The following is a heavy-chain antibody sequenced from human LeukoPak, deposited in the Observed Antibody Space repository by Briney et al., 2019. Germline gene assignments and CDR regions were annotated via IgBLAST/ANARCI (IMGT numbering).Heavy chain of an antibody. Sequence: GGSLRLSCAVSGFTFSSYAMSWVRQAPGKGLEWVSAISGSGGSTYYADSVKGRFTISRDNSKNTLYLQMNSLRAEDTAGYYCAKAGYDFWSGYFTAYWFDPWGQGTLVTVSS. CDR3: AKAGYDFWSGYFTAYWFDP. V-gene: IGHV3-23*01. D-gene: IGHD3-3*01. CDR1: GFTFSSYA. J-gene: IGHJ5*02. CDR2: ISGSGGST.